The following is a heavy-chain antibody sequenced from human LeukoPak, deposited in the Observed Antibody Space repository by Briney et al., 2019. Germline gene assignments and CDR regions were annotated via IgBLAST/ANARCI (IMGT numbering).Heavy chain of an antibody. CDR2: IYYSGST. Sequence: PSETLSLTCTVSGGSISSSSYYWGWIRQPPGKGLEWIGSIYYSGSTYYNPSLKSRVTISVDTSKNKFSLKLSSVTAADTAVYYCARDVDTAGDYWGQGTLVTVSS. CDR1: GGSISSSSYY. CDR3: ARDVDTAGDY. V-gene: IGHV4-39*07. J-gene: IGHJ4*02. D-gene: IGHD5-18*01.